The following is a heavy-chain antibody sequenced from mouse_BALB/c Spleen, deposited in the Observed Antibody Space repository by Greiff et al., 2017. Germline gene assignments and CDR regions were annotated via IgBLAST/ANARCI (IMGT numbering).Heavy chain of an antibody. J-gene: IGHJ4*01. CDR2: ISSGGGST. V-gene: IGHV5-12-1*01. CDR3: ARSPSYGAYYRTRLGYYAMDY. D-gene: IGHD2-14*01. Sequence: EVQLVESGGGLVKPGGSLKLSCAASGFAFSSYDMSWVRQTPEKRLEWVAYISSGGGSTYYPDTVKGRFTISRDNAKNTLYLQMSSLKSEDTAMYYCARSPSYGAYYRTRLGYYAMDYWGQGTSVTVSS. CDR1: GFAFSSYD.